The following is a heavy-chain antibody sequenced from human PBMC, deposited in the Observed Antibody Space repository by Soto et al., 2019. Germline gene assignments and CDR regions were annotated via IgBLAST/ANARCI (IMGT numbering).Heavy chain of an antibody. D-gene: IGHD3-22*01. Sequence: PSETLSLTCTVSGGSISSYYWSWIRQPPGKGLEWIGYIYYSGSTNYNPSLKSRVTISVDTSKNQFSLKLSSVTAADTAVYYCAATDPKTYYYDSSGYYPSSYGMDVWGQGTTVTVSS. CDR1: GGSISSYY. CDR2: IYYSGST. CDR3: AATDPKTYYYDSSGYYPSSYGMDV. J-gene: IGHJ6*02. V-gene: IGHV4-59*08.